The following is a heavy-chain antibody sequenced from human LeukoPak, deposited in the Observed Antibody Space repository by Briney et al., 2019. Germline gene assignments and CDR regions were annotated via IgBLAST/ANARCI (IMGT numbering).Heavy chain of an antibody. CDR3: ARDLVVAGTYGFGN. CDR1: GFSVSSDY. CDR2: IYSGGKT. J-gene: IGHJ4*02. D-gene: IGHD2-15*01. V-gene: IGHV3-66*01. Sequence: QPGGSLRLSCAASGFSVSSDYMSWVRQAPGKGLEWVSSIYSGGKTLYADSVKDRFTISRDNSENTLHLQMTSLRVEDAAMYYCARDLVVAGTYGFGNWGQGTLVTVSS.